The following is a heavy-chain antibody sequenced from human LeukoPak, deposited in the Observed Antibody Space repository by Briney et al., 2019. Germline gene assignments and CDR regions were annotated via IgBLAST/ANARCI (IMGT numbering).Heavy chain of an antibody. J-gene: IGHJ4*02. CDR3: AKVRGTYSSGYYFDS. CDR1: GFTCDAYA. D-gene: IGHD6-19*01. CDR2: ISWNSGYI. Sequence: GGSLRLSCAASGFTCDAYAMHWVRQAPGKGLEWLSIISWNSGYIDYADSVKGRFTISRDNAKNSLFLQMDSLRTEDTAFYYCAKVRGTYSSGYYFDSWGQGTLVTVSS. V-gene: IGHV3-9*01.